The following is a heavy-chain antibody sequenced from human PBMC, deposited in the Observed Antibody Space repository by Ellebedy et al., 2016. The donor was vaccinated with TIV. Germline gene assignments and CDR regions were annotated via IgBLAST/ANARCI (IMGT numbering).Heavy chain of an antibody. V-gene: IGHV1-3*01. CDR1: GYTFTTYA. D-gene: IGHD6-13*01. Sequence: AASVKVSCKASGYTFTTYAMHWVRQAPGQRLEWMGRINAGNGNTKYSQKFQGRVPITRDTSASTAFVELTSLRSEDTAVYFCAREVITAANIQPTCDYWGQGTLVTVSS. CDR3: AREVITAANIQPTCDY. CDR2: INAGNGNT. J-gene: IGHJ4*02.